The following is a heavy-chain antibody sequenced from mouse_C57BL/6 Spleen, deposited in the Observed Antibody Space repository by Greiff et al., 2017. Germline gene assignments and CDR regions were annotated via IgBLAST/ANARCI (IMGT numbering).Heavy chain of an antibody. J-gene: IGHJ4*01. V-gene: IGHV1-61*01. Sequence: QVQLQQSGAELVRPGSSVKLSCKASGYTFTSYWMDWVKQRPGQGLEWIGNIYPSDSETHYNQKFKDKATLTVDKSSSTAYMQLSSLTSEDSAVYYCAREGELGQDAMDYWGQGTSVTVSS. CDR3: AREGELGQDAMDY. CDR1: GYTFTSYW. D-gene: IGHD4-1*01. CDR2: IYPSDSET.